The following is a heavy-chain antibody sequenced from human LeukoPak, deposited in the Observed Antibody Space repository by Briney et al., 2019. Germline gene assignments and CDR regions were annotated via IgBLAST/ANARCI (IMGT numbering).Heavy chain of an antibody. CDR2: IYYSGDT. D-gene: IGHD2-15*01. CDR1: DGAIAGYS. Sequence: SETLSLTCTVSDGAIAGYSWSWIRQPPGKGLEWIGYIYYSGDTNYNPSPQSRVTVSVDTSKNQFSLKLSSVTAADTAVYYCARLWSTSCKGGSCPHQPNYWGQGTRVTVPS. CDR3: ARLWSTSCKGGSCPHQPNY. J-gene: IGHJ4*02. V-gene: IGHV4-59*08.